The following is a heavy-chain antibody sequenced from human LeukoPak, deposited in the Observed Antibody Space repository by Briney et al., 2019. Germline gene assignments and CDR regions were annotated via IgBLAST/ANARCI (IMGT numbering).Heavy chain of an antibody. CDR3: ARRDYGEHFDY. J-gene: IGHJ4*02. CDR2: IYYSGST. Sequence: KSSETLSLTCTVSGGSNSSYYCSWIRQPPGKGLEWIGYIYYSGSTNYNPSLKSRVTISVDTSKNQLSLKLSSVTAADTAVYYCARRDYGEHFDYWGQGTLVTVSS. V-gene: IGHV4-59*01. CDR1: GGSNSSYY. D-gene: IGHD4-17*01.